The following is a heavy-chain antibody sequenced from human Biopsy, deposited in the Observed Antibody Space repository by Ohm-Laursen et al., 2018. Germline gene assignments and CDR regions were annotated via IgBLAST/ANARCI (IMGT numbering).Heavy chain of an antibody. J-gene: IGHJ2*01. CDR2: IYYTGST. CDR3: ARHAPSYSGSYWRYFDL. V-gene: IGHV4-59*08. CDR1: GGSISSYY. D-gene: IGHD1-26*01. Sequence: GTLSLTCPVSGGSISSYYWSWIRQPPGKGLEWIGYIYYTGSTNYNPSLKSRVTISVDTSMNPLSLRLTSVTAADTAVYYCARHAPSYSGSYWRYFDLWGRGTLVTVSS.